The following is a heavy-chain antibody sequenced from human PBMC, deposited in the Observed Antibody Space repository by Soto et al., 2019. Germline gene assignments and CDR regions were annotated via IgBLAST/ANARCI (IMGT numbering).Heavy chain of an antibody. V-gene: IGHV4-59*01. CDR3: ARVTMVRGVIPRYYFDY. J-gene: IGHJ4*02. Sequence: SETLSLTCTVSGGSISSYYWSWIWQPPGKGLEWIGYIYYSGSTNYNPSLKSRVTISVDTSKNQFSLKLSSVTAADTAVYYCARVTMVRGVIPRYYFDYWGQGTLVTVSS. CDR1: GGSISSYY. D-gene: IGHD3-10*01. CDR2: IYYSGST.